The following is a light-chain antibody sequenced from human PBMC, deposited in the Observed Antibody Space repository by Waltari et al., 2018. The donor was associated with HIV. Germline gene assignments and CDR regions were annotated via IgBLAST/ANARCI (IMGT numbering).Light chain of an antibody. V-gene: IGLV2-14*01. CDR2: EVS. Sequence: QSAPTQPASVSGSPGQSITISCTGTTSDIGGYNHVSWYQQHPDKAPKLVIYEVSNRPSAVSKRLSGSKSGNTASLTISGLQAEDEADYYCSSYTSSSTVVFGGGTKLTVL. J-gene: IGLJ2*01. CDR1: TSDIGGYNH. CDR3: SSYTSSSTVV.